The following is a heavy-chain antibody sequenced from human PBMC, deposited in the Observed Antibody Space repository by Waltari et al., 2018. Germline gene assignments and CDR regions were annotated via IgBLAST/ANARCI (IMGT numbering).Heavy chain of an antibody. CDR3: ASSSRGLDY. J-gene: IGHJ4*02. CDR1: GGSISSGSYY. Sequence: QVQLQESGPGLVKPSQTLSLTCTVSGGSISSGSYYWSWIRQPAGKGLEWIGRIYTSGSTNYNPSRKSRVTISVDTSKNQFSLKLSSVTAADTAVYYCASSSRGLDYWGQGTLVTVSS. CDR2: IYTSGST. V-gene: IGHV4-61*02. D-gene: IGHD3-10*01.